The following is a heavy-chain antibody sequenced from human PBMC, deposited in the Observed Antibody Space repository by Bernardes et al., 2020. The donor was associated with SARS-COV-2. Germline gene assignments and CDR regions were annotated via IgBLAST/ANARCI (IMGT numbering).Heavy chain of an antibody. V-gene: IGHV3-48*03. J-gene: IGHJ4*02. Sequence: GGSLGLSCAASGFTFSSSVMNWVRQAPGKGLEWVSYISTGGSTKYYADSVKGRFTISRDNAKNSLYLQMNSLRAEDTAVYYCAREYTYGFDSWGQGTLVTVSS. CDR2: ISTGGSTK. CDR3: AREYTYGFDS. CDR1: GFTFSSSV. D-gene: IGHD5-18*01.